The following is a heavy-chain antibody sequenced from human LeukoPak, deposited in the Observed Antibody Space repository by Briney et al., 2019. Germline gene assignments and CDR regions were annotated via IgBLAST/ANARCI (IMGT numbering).Heavy chain of an antibody. V-gene: IGHV3-7*01. CDR3: AREGYSGYAIDY. J-gene: IGHJ4*02. Sequence: PGGSLRLSCAASGFTLSSYWMSWVRQAPGKGLEWVANIQQDRSQKYYVASVKRRFTISRDNAKNSLYLQMNRLRAEDTAVYYCAREGYSGYAIDYWGQGTLVTVSS. CDR2: IQQDRSQK. CDR1: GFTLSSYW. D-gene: IGHD5-12*01.